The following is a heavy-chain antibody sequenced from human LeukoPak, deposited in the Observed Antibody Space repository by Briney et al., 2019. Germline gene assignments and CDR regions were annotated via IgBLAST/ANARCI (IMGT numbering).Heavy chain of an antibody. Sequence: GGSLRLSCTASGFTFSDYWMYWVRQAPGKGLVWVSRIKSDGTGILYEDFAEGRFTISRDNAKNALYLQMTSLREKDTAVYYCVRGQTIDYWGQGILVTVSS. D-gene: IGHD3-10*01. V-gene: IGHV3-74*03. CDR3: VRGQTIDY. J-gene: IGHJ4*02. CDR1: GFTFSDYW. CDR2: IKSDGTGI.